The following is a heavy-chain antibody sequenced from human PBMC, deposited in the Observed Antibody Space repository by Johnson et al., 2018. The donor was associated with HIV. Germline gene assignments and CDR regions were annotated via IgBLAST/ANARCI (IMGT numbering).Heavy chain of an antibody. CDR3: AKDGGSYGGAFDI. D-gene: IGHD1-26*01. Sequence: VQLVESGGGVVQPGRSLRLSCAASGFTFSSYGMHWVRQAPGKGLEWVAVISYDGSKKYYVDSVKGRFTISRDNAKNSLYLQMNSLRAEDTAMYYCAKDGGSYGGAFDIWGQGTMVTVSS. J-gene: IGHJ3*02. V-gene: IGHV3-30*18. CDR2: ISYDGSKK. CDR1: GFTFSSYG.